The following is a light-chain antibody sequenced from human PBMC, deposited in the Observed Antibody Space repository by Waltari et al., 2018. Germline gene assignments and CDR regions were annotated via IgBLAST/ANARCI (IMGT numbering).Light chain of an antibody. CDR2: NDD. CDR3: QVWDSSGDHVVA. CDR1: DIASRS. Sequence: SYVLSQPPSLSVAPGQTAKITCGGNDIASRSVNWYQQESGQAPVVVIFNDDYRPSGIPERFSASNAGNTATLTISGVEDGDEADYYCQVWDSSGDHVVAFGGGTKLTVL. V-gene: IGLV3-21*01. J-gene: IGLJ2*01.